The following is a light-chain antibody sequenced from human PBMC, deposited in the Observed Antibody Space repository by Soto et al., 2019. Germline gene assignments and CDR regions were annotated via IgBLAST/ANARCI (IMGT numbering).Light chain of an antibody. CDR3: QQYKSHRRT. CDR2: AAS. V-gene: IGKV1-5*01. Sequence: DIQMTQSPSTLSASVGDRVSITCRASQSISNWLAWYQQKPGKAPKLLIYAASSLESGVPSRFSGSGSGTEFTLTISSLQPDDFATYYCQQYKSHRRTFGQGTKVDIK. CDR1: QSISNW. J-gene: IGKJ1*01.